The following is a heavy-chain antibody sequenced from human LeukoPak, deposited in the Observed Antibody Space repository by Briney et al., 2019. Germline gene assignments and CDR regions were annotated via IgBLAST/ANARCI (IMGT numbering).Heavy chain of an antibody. Sequence: AGGSLRLSCAASGFTFSDYYMSWIRQAPGKGLEWVSYISSSSSYTNYADSVKGRFTISRDNAKNSLYLQMNSLRAEDTAVYYCARDQFYDYVWGSYRKGGFQHWGQGTLVTVSS. CDR1: GFTFSDYY. J-gene: IGHJ1*01. V-gene: IGHV3-11*05. CDR3: ARDQFYDYVWGSYRKGGFQH. CDR2: ISSSSSYT. D-gene: IGHD3-16*02.